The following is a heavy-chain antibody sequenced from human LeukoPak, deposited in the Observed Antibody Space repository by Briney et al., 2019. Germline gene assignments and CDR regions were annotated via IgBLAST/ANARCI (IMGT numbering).Heavy chain of an antibody. D-gene: IGHD6-19*01. V-gene: IGHV3-30*03. Sequence: GGSLRLSCAASGFTFSSYGMHWVRQAPGKGLEWVAVISYDGSNKYYADSVKGRFTISRDNAKNSLYLQMNSLRADDTAVYYCVRDSGWYRLDSWGQGTQVTVSS. CDR2: ISYDGSNK. CDR1: GFTFSSYG. CDR3: VRDSGWYRLDS. J-gene: IGHJ4*02.